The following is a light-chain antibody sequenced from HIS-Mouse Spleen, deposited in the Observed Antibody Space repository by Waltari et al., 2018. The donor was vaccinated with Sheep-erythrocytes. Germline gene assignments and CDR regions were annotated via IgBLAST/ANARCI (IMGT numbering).Light chain of an antibody. CDR1: KLGDKY. Sequence: SYELTQPPSVSVSPGQTASITCSGDKLGDKYACWYHQTPVQSPVLVIYQDSKRPSGIPERFSGSNSGNTATLTISGTQAMDEADYYCQAWDSSTVVFGGGTKLTVL. J-gene: IGLJ2*01. V-gene: IGLV3-1*01. CDR2: QDS. CDR3: QAWDSSTVV.